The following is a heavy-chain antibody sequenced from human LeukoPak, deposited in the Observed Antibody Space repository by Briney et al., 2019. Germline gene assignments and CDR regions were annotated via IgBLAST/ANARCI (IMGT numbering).Heavy chain of an antibody. CDR1: GGSISSGSYY. CDR3: ARGVRFLDPKTL. V-gene: IGHV4-61*02. CDR2: IYTSGST. J-gene: IGHJ4*02. D-gene: IGHD3-3*01. Sequence: SQTLPLTCTVSGGSISSGSYYWSWIRQPAGKGLEWIGRIYTSGSTNYNPSLKSRVTISVDTSKNQFSLKLSSVTAADTAVYYCARGVRFLDPKTLWGQGTLVTVSS.